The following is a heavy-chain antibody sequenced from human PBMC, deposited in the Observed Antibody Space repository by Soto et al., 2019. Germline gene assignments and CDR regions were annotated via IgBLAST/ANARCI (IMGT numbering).Heavy chain of an antibody. J-gene: IGHJ4*02. D-gene: IGHD3-16*01. V-gene: IGHV3-15*01. Sequence: EVQLVESGGGLVEPGGSLRLSCVVSGFTSSNAHMGWVRQPPGKGLEWVGRIRSKSDDGTTAYAAPVKGRFTISRDDSKNTVYLQMSSLKTEDTAVYYCTSQPLFGGYSYYFDYWGQGALVTVSS. CDR2: IRSKSDDGTT. CDR1: GFTSSNAH. CDR3: TSQPLFGGYSYYFDY.